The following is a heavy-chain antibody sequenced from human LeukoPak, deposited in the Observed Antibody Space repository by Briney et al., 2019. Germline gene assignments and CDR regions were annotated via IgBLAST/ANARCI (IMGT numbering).Heavy chain of an antibody. J-gene: IGHJ4*02. Sequence: SVQVSCKASGGTFSSYAISWVRQAPGQGRDWTGGIIPNLGTADYPLKSQGRVTITTDESTRTAYMELSSLRSKDTAVYHCARAGTLTPWLSGSCPMVYWGEGTLVTVSS. CDR2: IIPNLGTA. CDR3: ARAGTLTPWLSGSCPMVY. V-gene: IGHV1-69*05. CDR1: GGTFSSYA. D-gene: IGHD3-10*01.